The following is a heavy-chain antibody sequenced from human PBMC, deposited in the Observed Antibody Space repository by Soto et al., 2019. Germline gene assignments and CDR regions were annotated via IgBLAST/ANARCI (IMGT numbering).Heavy chain of an antibody. J-gene: IGHJ5*02. CDR1: GGSISSSSYY. V-gene: IGHV4-39*01. D-gene: IGHD3-9*01. Sequence: SETLSLTCTVSGGSISSSSYYWGWIRQPPGKGLEWIGSIYYSGSTYYNPSLKSRVTISVDTSKNQFSLKLSSVTAADTAVYYFARVLRYFYNWFDPWGQGTLVTVSS. CDR3: ARVLRYFYNWFDP. CDR2: IYYSGST.